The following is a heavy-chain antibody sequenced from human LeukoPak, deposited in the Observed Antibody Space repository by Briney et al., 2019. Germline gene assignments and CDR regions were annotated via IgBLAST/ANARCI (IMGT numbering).Heavy chain of an antibody. D-gene: IGHD2-2*01. CDR2: IYTSGST. V-gene: IGHV4-4*07. J-gene: IGHJ6*02. CDR1: GGSISSYY. CDR3: ARRFYCSSTSCPYGMDV. Sequence: PSETLSLTCTVSGGSISSYYWSWIRQPAGKGPEWIGRIYTSGSTNYNPSLKSRVTISVDTSKNQFSLRLSSVTAADTAVYYCARRFYCSSTSCPYGMDVWGQGTTVTVSS.